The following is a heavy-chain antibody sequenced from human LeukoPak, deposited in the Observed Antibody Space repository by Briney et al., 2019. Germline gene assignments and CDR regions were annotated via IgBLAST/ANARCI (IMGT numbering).Heavy chain of an antibody. CDR1: GGSISSSSYY. D-gene: IGHD3-22*01. Sequence: SETLSLTCTVSGGSISSSSYYWGWLRQPPGKGLEWIGSIYYSGSTYYNPSLKSRVTISVDTSKNQFSLKLSSVTAADTAVYYCARVVLGSSGYDDAFGIWGQGTMVTVSS. J-gene: IGHJ3*02. CDR3: ARVVLGSSGYDDAFGI. V-gene: IGHV4-39*07. CDR2: IYYSGST.